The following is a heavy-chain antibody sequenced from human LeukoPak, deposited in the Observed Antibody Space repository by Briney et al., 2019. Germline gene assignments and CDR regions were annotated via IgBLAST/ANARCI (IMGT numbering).Heavy chain of an antibody. D-gene: IGHD2-21*02. CDR3: ARDHDFPI. CDR2: INPNSGGT. CDR1: GYTFTGYY. V-gene: IGHV1-2*02. J-gene: IGHJ3*02. Sequence: ASVKVSCKASGYTFTGYYMHWVRQAPGQGLEWMGWINPNSGGTKYAQNFQGRVTMTRDTSISTAYMELSSLRSDDTAVYYCARDHDFPIWGQGTMVTVSS.